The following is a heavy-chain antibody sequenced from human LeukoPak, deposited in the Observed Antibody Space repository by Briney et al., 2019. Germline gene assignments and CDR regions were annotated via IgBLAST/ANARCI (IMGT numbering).Heavy chain of an antibody. Sequence: PGGSLRLSCAASGFTFSTYWMNWVRQAPGKGLVWVSRINPDGSSISYADSVKGRFTISRDNAKKTLFLQMNSLRAEDTAVYYCATPYTSSYSGFDYWGQGTLVTVSS. CDR2: INPDGSSI. CDR1: GFTFSTYW. CDR3: ATPYTSSYSGFDY. D-gene: IGHD6-13*01. J-gene: IGHJ4*02. V-gene: IGHV3-74*01.